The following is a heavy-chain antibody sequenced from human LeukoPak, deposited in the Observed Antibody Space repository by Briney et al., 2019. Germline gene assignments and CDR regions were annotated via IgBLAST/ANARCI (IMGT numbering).Heavy chain of an antibody. CDR1: GGTFSSYA. J-gene: IGHJ6*04. CDR2: FIPIFGTA. D-gene: IGHD1-14*01. CDR3: ARDSNPELPRYYYYGMDV. V-gene: IGHV1-69*13. Sequence: AVTVSCKASGGTFSSYAISWVRPAPGQGVEWMGGFIPIFGTAAYAQKFQGRVTITADESTSTAYMELSSLRSEDTAVYYCARDSNPELPRYYYYGMDVWGKGTTVTVSS.